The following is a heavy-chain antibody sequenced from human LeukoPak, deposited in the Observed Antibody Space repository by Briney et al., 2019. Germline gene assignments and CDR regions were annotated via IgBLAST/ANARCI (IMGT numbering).Heavy chain of an antibody. Sequence: SETLSLTCTVSGGSISSGGYYWSWIRQPPGKGLEWIGYIIDNGNTHYNPSLKSRVTISVDTSKNQFSLKLSSVTAADTAVYYCVRHGGSYSLDYWGQGTLVTVSS. CDR1: GGSISSGGYY. J-gene: IGHJ4*02. V-gene: IGHV4-61*08. D-gene: IGHD1-26*01. CDR2: IIDNGNT. CDR3: VRHGGSYSLDY.